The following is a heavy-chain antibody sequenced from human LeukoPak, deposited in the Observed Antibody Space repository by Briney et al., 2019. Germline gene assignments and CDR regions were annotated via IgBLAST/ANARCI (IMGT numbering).Heavy chain of an antibody. CDR1: GYSIRSGFY. V-gene: IGHV4-38-2*02. Sequence: SETLSLTCTVSGYSIRSGFYWGWIRQPPGKGLEWIGNIYHSGITYYTPSLKSRVTISVDTSKNQFYLKLSSVTAADTAVYYCARHPGYRYGYVEYWGQGTLVTVSS. CDR2: IYHSGIT. CDR3: ARHPGYRYGYVEY. J-gene: IGHJ4*02. D-gene: IGHD5-18*01.